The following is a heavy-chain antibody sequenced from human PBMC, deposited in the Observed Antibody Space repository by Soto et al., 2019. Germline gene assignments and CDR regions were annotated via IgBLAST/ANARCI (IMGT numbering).Heavy chain of an antibody. D-gene: IGHD6-19*01. CDR3: VILGGNSSGLPP. J-gene: IGHJ5*02. CDR1: GGTFSSYA. CDR2: IIPIFGTA. V-gene: IGHV1-69*12. Sequence: QVQLVQSGAEVKKPGSSVKVSCKASGGTFSSYAISWVRQAPGQGLEGMGGIIPIFGTANYAQKFQGRVTITADESPSTAYMELSSLSSEDPAVYYCVILGGNSSGLPPWGQGTLVTVSS.